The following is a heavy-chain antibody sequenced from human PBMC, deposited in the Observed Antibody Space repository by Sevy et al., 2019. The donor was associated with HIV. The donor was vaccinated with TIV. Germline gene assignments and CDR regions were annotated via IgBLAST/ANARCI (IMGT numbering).Heavy chain of an antibody. D-gene: IGHD6-13*01. CDR3: AREGHSSSSTFDY. V-gene: IGHV3-21*01. J-gene: IGHJ4*02. CDR1: GFTFSSYS. CDR2: ISSSSSYI. Sequence: GGSLRLSCAASGFTFSSYSMNWVRQAPGKGLEWVSSISSSSSYIYYADSVKGRFTISRDNVKNSLYLQMNSLRAEDTAVYYCAREGHSSSSTFDYWGQGTLVTVSS.